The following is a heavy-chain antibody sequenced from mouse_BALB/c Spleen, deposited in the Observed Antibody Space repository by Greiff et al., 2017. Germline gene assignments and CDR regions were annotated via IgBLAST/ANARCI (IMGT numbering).Heavy chain of an antibody. V-gene: IGHV5-17*02. CDR1: GFTFSSFG. D-gene: IGHD1-1*01. J-gene: IGHJ2*01. CDR3: ARDYYVY. CDR2: ISSGSSTI. Sequence: EVMLVESGGGLVQPGGSRKLSCAASGFTFSSFGMHWVQAPEKGLEWVAYISSGSSTIYYADTVKGRFTISRDNPKNTLFLQMTSLRSEDTAMYYCARDYYVYWGQGTTLTVSS.